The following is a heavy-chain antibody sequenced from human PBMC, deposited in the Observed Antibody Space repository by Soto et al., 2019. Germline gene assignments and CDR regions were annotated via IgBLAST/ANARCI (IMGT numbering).Heavy chain of an antibody. D-gene: IGHD6-13*01. CDR1: GYSFTSYW. CDR3: ARHGRVSSSWTRYYYYYYVMDV. V-gene: IGHV5-51*01. Sequence: PGESLKISCKGSGYSFTSYWIGWVRQMPGKGLEWMGIIYPGDSDTRYSPSFQGQVTISADKSISTAYLQWSSLKASDTAMHYCARHGRVSSSWTRYYYYYYVMDVGGKGTTVTVSS. CDR2: IYPGDSDT. J-gene: IGHJ6*04.